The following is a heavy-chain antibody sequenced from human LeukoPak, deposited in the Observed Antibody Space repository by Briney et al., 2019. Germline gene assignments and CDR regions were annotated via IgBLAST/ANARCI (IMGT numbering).Heavy chain of an antibody. D-gene: IGHD5-18*01. CDR2: IYPGDSDT. Sequence: GESLKISCKGSGYSFTSYWIGWVRQMPGKGLEGMGIIYPGDSDTRYSPSFQGQVTISADKSISTAYLQWSSLKAPDTAMYYCARVSGGYSYGYDAFDIWGQGTMVTVSS. CDR1: GYSFTSYW. V-gene: IGHV5-51*01. J-gene: IGHJ3*02. CDR3: ARVSGGYSYGYDAFDI.